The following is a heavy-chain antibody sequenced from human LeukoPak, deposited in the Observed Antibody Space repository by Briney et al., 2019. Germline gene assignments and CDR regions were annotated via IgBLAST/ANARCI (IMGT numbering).Heavy chain of an antibody. CDR2: ISYDGSNK. J-gene: IGHJ4*02. D-gene: IGHD1-26*01. Sequence: GRSLRLSCAASGFTFSSYAMHWVRQAPDKGLEWVAVISYDGSNKYYADSVKGRFTISRDNSKNTLYLQMNSLRAEDTAVYYCARDWSGSYDYWGQGTLVTVSS. CDR3: ARDWSGSYDY. CDR1: GFTFSSYA. V-gene: IGHV3-30-3*01.